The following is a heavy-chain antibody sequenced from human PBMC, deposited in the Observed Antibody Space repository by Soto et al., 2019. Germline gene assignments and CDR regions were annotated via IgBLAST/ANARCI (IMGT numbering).Heavy chain of an antibody. CDR3: AKNGRMTLVGVAKGGFDS. V-gene: IGHV3-30*18. J-gene: IGHJ4*02. Sequence: QVHLVESGGGVVQPGRSLRLSCAASGFTFSDYGVHWVRQAPGKGLEWVALISYDGNTQYYADSVRGRFTISRDNSKNTLYLQMNSLRVEATALYYCAKNGRMTLVGVAKGGFDSWGQGTLVTVSS. CDR1: GFTFSDYG. D-gene: IGHD3-3*01. CDR2: ISYDGNTQ.